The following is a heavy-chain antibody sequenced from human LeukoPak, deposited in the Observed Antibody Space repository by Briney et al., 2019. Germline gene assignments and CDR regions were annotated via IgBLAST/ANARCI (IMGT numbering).Heavy chain of an antibody. J-gene: IGHJ4*02. CDR1: GFTFSDHT. CDR3: AKVSWLGTLPSYHFDS. V-gene: IGHV3-23*01. CDR2: IRGTGTTT. Sequence: GGSLRLSCAASGFTFSDHTMSWVRQAPGKGLEWVSAIRGTGTTTFYAASVKGRFTISRDNSKNTADLQMNSLRAEDTAVYYCAKVSWLGTLPSYHFDSWGQGTQVTVSS. D-gene: IGHD6-19*01.